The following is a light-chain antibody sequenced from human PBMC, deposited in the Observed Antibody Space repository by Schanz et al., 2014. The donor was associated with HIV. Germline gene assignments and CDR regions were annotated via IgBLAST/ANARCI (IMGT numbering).Light chain of an antibody. CDR1: SSDVGTYDY. Sequence: QSALTQPASVSGSPGQSITISCTGTSSDVGTYDYVSWYQQHPGKAPKLMIYDVSYRPSGVSNRFSGSKSGNTASLTISGLQPEDEADYYCSSLTTSSAPVFGTGTKLTVL. V-gene: IGLV2-14*03. CDR2: DVS. CDR3: SSLTTSSAPV. J-gene: IGLJ1*01.